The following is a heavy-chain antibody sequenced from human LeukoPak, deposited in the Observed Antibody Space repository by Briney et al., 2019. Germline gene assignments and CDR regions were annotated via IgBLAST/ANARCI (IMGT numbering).Heavy chain of an antibody. Sequence: GASVKVSCKASGYTFTGYYMHWVRQAPGQGLEWMGWINPNSGGTNYAQKFQGRVTMTRDTSISTAYMELSRLRSDDTAVYYCARETLMCSGGSCYSIDYWGRGTLVTVSS. J-gene: IGHJ4*02. D-gene: IGHD2-15*01. V-gene: IGHV1-2*02. CDR1: GYTFTGYY. CDR2: INPNSGGT. CDR3: ARETLMCSGGSCYSIDY.